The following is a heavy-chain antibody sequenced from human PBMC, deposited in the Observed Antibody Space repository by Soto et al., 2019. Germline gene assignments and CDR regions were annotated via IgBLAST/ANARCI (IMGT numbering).Heavy chain of an antibody. CDR1: GGSISSYY. CDR2: IYYSGST. Sequence: PSETLSLTCTVSGGSISSYYWSWIRQPPGKGLEWIGYIYYSGSTNYNPSLKSRVTISVDTSKNQFSLKLSSVTAADTAVYYCARASCSSTSCYNGGWFDPWGQGTLVTVSS. V-gene: IGHV4-59*01. CDR3: ARASCSSTSCYNGGWFDP. J-gene: IGHJ5*02. D-gene: IGHD2-2*02.